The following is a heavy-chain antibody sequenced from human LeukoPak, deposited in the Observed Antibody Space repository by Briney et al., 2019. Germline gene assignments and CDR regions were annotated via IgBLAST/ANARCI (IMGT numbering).Heavy chain of an antibody. V-gene: IGHV1-18*01. D-gene: IGHD7-27*01. CDR2: ISAYNGNT. J-gene: IGHJ6*02. Sequence: ASVKVSCKASGGTFSKYTISWVRQAPGQGLEWMGWISAYNGNTNYAQKLQGRVTMTTDTSTSTAYMELRSLRSDDTAVYYCARSGDRPPYYYYGMDVWGQGTTVTVSS. CDR3: ARSGDRPPYYYYGMDV. CDR1: GGTFSKYT.